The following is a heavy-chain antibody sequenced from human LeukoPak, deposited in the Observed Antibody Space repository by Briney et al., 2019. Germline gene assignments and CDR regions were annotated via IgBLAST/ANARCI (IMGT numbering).Heavy chain of an antibody. CDR3: ARESIVPSNITIFGVVTRTGYYYYYYMDV. V-gene: IGHV1-69*06. Sequence: ASVKVSCKASGGTFSSYAISWVRQAPGQGLEWMGGIIPIFGTANYAQKFQGRVTITADKSTSTAYMELSSLRSEDTAVYYCARESIVPSNITIFGVVTRTGYYYYYYMDVWGKGTTVTVSS. CDR2: IIPIFGTA. CDR1: GGTFSSYA. J-gene: IGHJ6*03. D-gene: IGHD3-3*01.